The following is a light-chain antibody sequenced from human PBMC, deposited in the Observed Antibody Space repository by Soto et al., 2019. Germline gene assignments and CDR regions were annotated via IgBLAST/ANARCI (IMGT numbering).Light chain of an antibody. Sequence: DIQMTQSPSSLSASVGDRVTITCQASQDISNFLNWYQQKPGKAPKLLIYDANVLETGVPSRFSGGGSGTGFALTISGLQPEDIAKYYCQQFYHLPLTFGGGTKVGIK. CDR1: QDISNF. CDR3: QQFYHLPLT. J-gene: IGKJ4*01. V-gene: IGKV1-33*01. CDR2: DAN.